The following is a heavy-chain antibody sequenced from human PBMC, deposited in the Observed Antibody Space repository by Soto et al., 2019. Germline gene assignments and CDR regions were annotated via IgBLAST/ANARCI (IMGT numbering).Heavy chain of an antibody. CDR1: GGSFSGYY. D-gene: IGHD4-17*01. J-gene: IGHJ4*02. Sequence: QVQLQQWGAGLLKPSETLSLTCAVYGGSFSGYYWSWIRQPPGQGLEWIGEINHSGSTNYNPSLKSRVTISVDTSKNQFSLKLSSVTAADTAVYYCARGLSTVTTFGFDYWGQGTLVTVSS. CDR2: INHSGST. V-gene: IGHV4-34*01. CDR3: ARGLSTVTTFGFDY.